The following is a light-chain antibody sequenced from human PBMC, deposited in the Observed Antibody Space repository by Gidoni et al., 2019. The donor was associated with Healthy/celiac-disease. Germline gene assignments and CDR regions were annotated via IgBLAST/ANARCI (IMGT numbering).Light chain of an antibody. CDR3: QQYNNWPYS. V-gene: IGKV3-15*01. J-gene: IGKJ2*03. CDR2: GAS. Sequence: EIVMTQSPATLSVSPGERATLSCRASQSVSSNLAWYQQKPGQAPRLLIYGASTRATGIPARFSGSGSGTEFTRTISSLQSEDFAVYYCQQYNNWPYSFGQGTKLENK. CDR1: QSVSSN.